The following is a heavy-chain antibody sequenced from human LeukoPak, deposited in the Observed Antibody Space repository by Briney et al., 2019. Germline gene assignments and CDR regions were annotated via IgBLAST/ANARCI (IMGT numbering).Heavy chain of an antibody. V-gene: IGHV3-9*01. CDR3: AKDGEDSGSNYFDY. CDR1: GGSISSYY. CDR2: ISWNSGRI. D-gene: IGHD1-26*01. J-gene: IGHJ4*02. Sequence: LSLTCTVSGGSISSYYWSWIRQPPGKGLEWVSGISWNSGRIGYADSVKGRFTISRDNAKKSLYLQMNSLRAEDTALYYCAKDGEDSGSNYFDYWGQGTLVTVSS.